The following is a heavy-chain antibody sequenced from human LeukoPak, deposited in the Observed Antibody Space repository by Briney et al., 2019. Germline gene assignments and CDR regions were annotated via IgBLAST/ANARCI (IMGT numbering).Heavy chain of an antibody. Sequence: GASVKVSCKASGYTFTSYGISWVRQAPGQGLEWMGWISAYNGNTNYAQKLQGRVTMTTDTSTSTDYMELRRLRSDDTAAYYCARVRLPGDAFDIWGQGTMVTVSS. CDR2: ISAYNGNT. J-gene: IGHJ3*02. V-gene: IGHV1-18*01. CDR3: ARVRLPGDAFDI. CDR1: GYTFTSYG.